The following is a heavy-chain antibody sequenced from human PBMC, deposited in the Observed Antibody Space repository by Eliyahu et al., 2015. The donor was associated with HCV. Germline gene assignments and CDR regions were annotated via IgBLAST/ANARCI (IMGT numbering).Heavy chain of an antibody. J-gene: IGHJ4*02. CDR3: ARDREDPRILYTFPDY. CDR2: ISFDGNNK. Sequence: QVQLVESGGGVVQPGRSLRLSCAASGFTFSTYPMHWVRQAPGKGLEWVAVISFDGNNKYYADSVKGRFTISRDNFKNTLYLQMNSLRPEDTAVYYCARDREDPRILYTFPDYWGQGALVTVSS. V-gene: IGHV3-30-3*01. D-gene: IGHD2-8*01. CDR1: GFTFSTYP.